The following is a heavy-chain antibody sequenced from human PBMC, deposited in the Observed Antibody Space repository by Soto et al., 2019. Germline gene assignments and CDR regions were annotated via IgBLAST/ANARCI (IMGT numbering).Heavy chain of an antibody. CDR2: IYYSGTT. D-gene: IGHD2-15*01. CDR3: ARGLVVAATDAFDI. V-gene: IGHV4-59*01. J-gene: IGHJ3*02. CDR1: GGSISSYY. Sequence: PSETLSLTCTVSGGSISSYYWSWIRQPPGKGLEWIGYIYYSGTTNYNPSLKSRVTISVDTSKNQFSLKLSPVTAADTAVYYCARGLVVAATDAFDIWGQGTMVTVSS.